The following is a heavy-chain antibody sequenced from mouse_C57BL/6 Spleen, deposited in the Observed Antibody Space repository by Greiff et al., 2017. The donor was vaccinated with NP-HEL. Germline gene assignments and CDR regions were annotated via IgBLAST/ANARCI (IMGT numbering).Heavy chain of an antibody. CDR3: ARSGDYDGYYGAMDY. Sequence: QVQLQQPGAELVRPGSSVKLSCKASGYTFTSYWMDWVKQRPGQGLEWIGNIYPSDSETHYNQKFKDKATLTVDKSSSTAYMQLSSLTSEDSAVYYCARSGDYDGYYGAMDYWGQGTSVTVSS. V-gene: IGHV1-61*01. CDR2: IYPSDSET. CDR1: GYTFTSYW. J-gene: IGHJ4*01. D-gene: IGHD2-3*01.